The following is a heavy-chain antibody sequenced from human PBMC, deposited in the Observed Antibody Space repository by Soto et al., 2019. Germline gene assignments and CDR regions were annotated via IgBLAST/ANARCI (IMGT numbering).Heavy chain of an antibody. D-gene: IGHD3-3*01. CDR1: GGTISGYY. V-gene: IGHV4-4*07. J-gene: IGHJ5*02. Sequence: SETLSLTCSVSGGTISGYYWTWIRQPAGKGLEWIGRIYSSGNTKYNPSLQSRVTMSLDTSNNQFSLRLTSVTAADTAVYYCVRGQRFSDWFDPWGQGTLVTVSS. CDR2: IYSSGNT. CDR3: VRGQRFSDWFDP.